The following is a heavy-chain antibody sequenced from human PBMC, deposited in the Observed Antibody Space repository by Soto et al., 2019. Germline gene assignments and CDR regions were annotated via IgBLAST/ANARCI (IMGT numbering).Heavy chain of an antibody. CDR3: ARDRATSGSDY. V-gene: IGHV1-3*01. Sequence: QVQLVQSGAEVKKPGASVKDSCKASGYTFTSYAMHWVRQAPGQRLEWMGWINAGNGNTKYSQKFQGRVTITRDTSASTAYMEVSSLRPEDTAVYYCARDRATSGSDYWGQGTLVTVSS. CDR2: INAGNGNT. J-gene: IGHJ4*02. D-gene: IGHD5-12*01. CDR1: GYTFTSYA.